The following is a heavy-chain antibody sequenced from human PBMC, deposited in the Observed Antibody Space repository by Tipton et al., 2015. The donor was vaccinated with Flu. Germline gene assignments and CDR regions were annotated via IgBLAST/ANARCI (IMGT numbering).Heavy chain of an antibody. CDR1: GDSISRRGYS. J-gene: IGHJ4*02. CDR3: ARSPSTVHLGLDY. Sequence: LRLSCTVSGDSISRRGYSWTWIRQPPGEGLEWIGYMYHSGTPFYNPSLKSRVTISIDRSENQFSLKLSSVTAADTAVYYCARSPSTVHLGLDYWGQGTLVTVSS. V-gene: IGHV4-30-2*01. CDR2: MYHSGTP. D-gene: IGHD2-8*02.